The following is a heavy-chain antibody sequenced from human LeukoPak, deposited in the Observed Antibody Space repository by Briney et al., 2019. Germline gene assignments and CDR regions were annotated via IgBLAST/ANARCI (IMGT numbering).Heavy chain of an antibody. CDR2: IYTSGST. D-gene: IGHD4-17*01. J-gene: IGHJ4*02. CDR1: GGSISSYY. Sequence: SETLSLTCTASGGSISSYYWSWLRQPPGKGLEGIGRIYTSGSTNYNPSLKSRVTMSVDTSKNQFSLKLSSATAADTAGYYCGASVYVDYRTTSDYWGEGTLVTVSS. V-gene: IGHV4-4*07. CDR3: GASVYVDYRTTSDY.